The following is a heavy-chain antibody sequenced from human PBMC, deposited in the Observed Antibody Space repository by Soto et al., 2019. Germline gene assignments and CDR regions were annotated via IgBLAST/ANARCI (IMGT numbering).Heavy chain of an antibody. V-gene: IGHV3-73*01. CDR3: IRLSSNSPHDASDI. D-gene: IGHD6-6*01. CDR2: IRSKADSYAT. J-gene: IGHJ3*02. CDR1: GFTFSGSA. Sequence: EVQLVESGGGLVQPGGSLKLSCAASGFTFSGSAMHWVRQASGKGLEWVGRIRSKADSYATAYTASMKGRFTISRDDSNYTAYLQMSSLKTVDTAVYYCIRLSSNSPHDASDIWGQGTVVTVSS.